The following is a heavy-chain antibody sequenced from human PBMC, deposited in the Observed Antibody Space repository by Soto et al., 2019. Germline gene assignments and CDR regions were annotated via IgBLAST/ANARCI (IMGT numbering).Heavy chain of an antibody. CDR2: IYYSGST. CDR1: GGSISSSSYY. Sequence: PSETLSLTCTVSGGSISSSSYYWGWIRQPPGKGLEWIGSIYYSGSTYYNPSLKSRVTISVDTSKNQFSLKLSSVTAADTAVYYCASNAPGYSYGYSNWFDPWGQGTLVTVSS. V-gene: IGHV4-39*01. D-gene: IGHD5-18*01. CDR3: ASNAPGYSYGYSNWFDP. J-gene: IGHJ5*02.